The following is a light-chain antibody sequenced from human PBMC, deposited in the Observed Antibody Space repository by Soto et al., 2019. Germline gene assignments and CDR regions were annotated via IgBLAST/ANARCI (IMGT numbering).Light chain of an antibody. V-gene: IGKV3-20*01. CDR1: QSVSSSY. CDR3: QHHGSSRT. J-gene: IGKJ4*01. CDR2: GAS. Sequence: EIVLTQSPGTLSLSPGERATLSCRASQSVSSSYLAWYQQKPGQAPRLLIDGASSRATGLPDRLSGSGSGTDFALTISRLDPDAFAVYYFQHHGSSRTFGGGTKVEIK.